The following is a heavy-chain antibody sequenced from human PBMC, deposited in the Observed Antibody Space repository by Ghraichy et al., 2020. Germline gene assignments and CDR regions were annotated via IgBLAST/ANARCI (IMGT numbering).Heavy chain of an antibody. V-gene: IGHV4-30-2*01. D-gene: IGHD6-6*01. CDR2: IYHSGST. Sequence: SQTLSLTCAVSGGSISSGGYSWSWIRQPPGKGLEWIGYIYHSGSTYYNPSLKSRVTISVDRSKNQFSLKLSSVTAADTAVYYCARGGQGSSFYYWGQGTLVTVSS. J-gene: IGHJ4*02. CDR3: ARGGQGSSFYY. CDR1: GGSISSGGYS.